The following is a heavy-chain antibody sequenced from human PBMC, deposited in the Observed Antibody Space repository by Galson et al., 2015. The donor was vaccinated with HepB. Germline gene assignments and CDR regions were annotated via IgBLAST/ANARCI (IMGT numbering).Heavy chain of an antibody. V-gene: IGHV4-59*08. J-gene: IGHJ3*02. CDR1: GGSISSYY. D-gene: IGHD6-19*01. CDR2: IYYSGST. CDR3: ARQKVWLSNIYAFDI. Sequence: SETLSLTCTVSGGSISSYYWSWIRQPPGKGLEWIGYIYYSGSTNYNPSLKSRVTISVDTSKNQFSLKLSSVTAADTAVYYCARQKVWLSNIYAFDIWGQGTMVTVSS.